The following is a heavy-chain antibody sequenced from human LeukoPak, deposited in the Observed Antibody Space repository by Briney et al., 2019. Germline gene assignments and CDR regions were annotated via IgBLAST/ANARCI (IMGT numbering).Heavy chain of an antibody. CDR2: ISYDGSNK. CDR3: AKELYDSSPDY. V-gene: IGHV3-30*18. CDR1: GFTFSGYG. Sequence: GGSLRLSCAASGFTFSGYGMHWVRQAPGKGLEWVAVISYDGSNKYYADSVKGRFTISRDNSKNTLYLQMNSLRAEDTAVYYCAKELYDSSPDYWGQGTLVTVSS. J-gene: IGHJ4*02. D-gene: IGHD3-22*01.